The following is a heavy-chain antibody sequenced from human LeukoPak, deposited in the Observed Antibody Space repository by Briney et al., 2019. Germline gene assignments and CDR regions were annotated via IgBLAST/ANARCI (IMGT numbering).Heavy chain of an antibody. CDR2: ISDSGGST. CDR3: AKDPLRGVRDWLDP. CDR1: GSTFSNYA. Sequence: GGSLRLSCAASGSTFSNYAMSRVRQAPGKGLEWVSGISDSGGSTHYADSVEGRFTISRDNSKNTLYLQMNSLRAEDTAVYYCAKDPLRGVRDWLDPWGQGTLVTVSS. D-gene: IGHD3-10*01. V-gene: IGHV3-23*01. J-gene: IGHJ5*02.